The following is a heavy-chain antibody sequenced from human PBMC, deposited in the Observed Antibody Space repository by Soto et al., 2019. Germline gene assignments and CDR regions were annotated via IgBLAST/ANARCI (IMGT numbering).Heavy chain of an antibody. J-gene: IGHJ6*02. Sequence: ASVKVSCKASGYTFTSYGIRWVRQAPGQRLEWTGWINAGNGNTKYSEKFQGRVTITRDTSASTAYLELSSLRSEDTAVYYCARDPNDSSAYYHHYCYGMDVWGQGTTVTVSS. CDR1: GYTFTSYG. D-gene: IGHD3-22*01. CDR2: INAGNGNT. CDR3: ARDPNDSSAYYHHYCYGMDV. V-gene: IGHV1-3*01.